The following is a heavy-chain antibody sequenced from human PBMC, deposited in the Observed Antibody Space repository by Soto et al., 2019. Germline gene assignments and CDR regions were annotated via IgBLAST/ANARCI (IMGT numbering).Heavy chain of an antibody. V-gene: IGHV4-4*02. Sequence: KPSETLSLTCAVSGDSISSSNWWTWVRQPPGKGLEWIGDIFHTGITNSNPSLKSRVTMSVDKSRNQFSLKLTSVTAADTAVYYFARYSASGLYYFFGMEVWGQGTTVTVP. CDR3: ARYSASGLYYFFGMEV. CDR1: GDSISSSNW. D-gene: IGHD6-13*01. J-gene: IGHJ6*02. CDR2: IFHTGIT.